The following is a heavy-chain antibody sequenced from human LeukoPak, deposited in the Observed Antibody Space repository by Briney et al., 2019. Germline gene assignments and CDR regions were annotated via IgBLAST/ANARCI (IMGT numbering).Heavy chain of an antibody. V-gene: IGHV5-51*01. Sequence: GESLKISCKGSGYSFTSYWIGWVRQMPGKGLEWMGIIYPGDSDTRYSPSFQGQVTISADKSTSTAYMELSSLRSEDTAVYYCARGPWGSTYYYDSSGYFDYWGQGTLVTVSS. D-gene: IGHD3-22*01. CDR3: ARGPWGSTYYYDSSGYFDY. CDR2: IYPGDSDT. J-gene: IGHJ4*02. CDR1: GYSFTSYW.